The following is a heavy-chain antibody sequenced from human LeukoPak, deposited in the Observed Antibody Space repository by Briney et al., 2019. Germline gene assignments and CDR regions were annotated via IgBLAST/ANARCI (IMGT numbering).Heavy chain of an antibody. D-gene: IGHD1-26*01. CDR1: GDSITNSNYY. CDR3: ASHSGIYSAFEI. J-gene: IGHJ3*02. Sequence: PSETLSLTCTASGDSITNSNYYWGWVRQSPGRGLEWLGNIFYNGGPYYNPSLKSRVAISVDTSKNHFSLTLKAVTGADTAVYYCASHSGIYSAFEIWSQGTLVTVSS. CDR2: IFYNGGP. V-gene: IGHV4-39*02.